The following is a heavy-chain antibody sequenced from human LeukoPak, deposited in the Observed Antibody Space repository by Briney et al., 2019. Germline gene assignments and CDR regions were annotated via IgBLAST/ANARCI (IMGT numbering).Heavy chain of an antibody. CDR1: GFTFSSYS. Sequence: GGSLRLSCAASGFTFSSYSMNWVPQAPGKGLDWVSSISSSSSYIYYADSVKGRFTISRDNAKNSLYLQMNSLRAEDTAVYYCARGRTSEPPFDYWGQGTLVTVSS. J-gene: IGHJ4*02. CDR3: ARGRTSEPPFDY. D-gene: IGHD1-14*01. V-gene: IGHV3-21*01. CDR2: ISSSSSYI.